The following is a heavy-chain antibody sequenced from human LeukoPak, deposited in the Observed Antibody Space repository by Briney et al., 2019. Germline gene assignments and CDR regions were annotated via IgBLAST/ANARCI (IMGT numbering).Heavy chain of an antibody. Sequence: SVKVSCKASGGTFSSYAISWVRQAPGQGLEWIGGIIPIFGTANYAQKFQGRVTITTDESTSTAYMELSSLRSEDTAVYYCARGPILNPGYSSSWSGDYMDVWGKGTTVTVSS. J-gene: IGHJ6*03. V-gene: IGHV1-69*05. CDR1: GGTFSSYA. D-gene: IGHD6-13*01. CDR3: ARGPILNPGYSSSWSGDYMDV. CDR2: IIPIFGTA.